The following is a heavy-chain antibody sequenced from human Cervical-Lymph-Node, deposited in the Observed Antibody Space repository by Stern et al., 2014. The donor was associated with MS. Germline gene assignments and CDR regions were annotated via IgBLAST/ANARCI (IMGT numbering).Heavy chain of an antibody. D-gene: IGHD6-13*01. V-gene: IGHV5-51*01. CDR1: GYSFTSYW. CDR3: ARHVVRSSSWYENWFDP. CDR2: IYPGDSDT. Sequence: QLVQSGAEVKKPGESLKISCKGSGYSFTSYWIGWVRQMPGKGLEWMGIIYPGDSDTRYSPSFQGQVTISADKSITTASLQWSSLKASDTAMYYCARHVVRSSSWYENWFDPWGQGTLVTVSS. J-gene: IGHJ5*02.